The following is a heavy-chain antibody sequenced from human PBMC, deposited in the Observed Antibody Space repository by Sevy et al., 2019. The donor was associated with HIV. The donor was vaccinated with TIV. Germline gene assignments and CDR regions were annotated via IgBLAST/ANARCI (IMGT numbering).Heavy chain of an antibody. CDR1: GFTFGDYA. CDR3: TRDPGYDSSGYYY. V-gene: IGHV3-49*03. CDR2: IRSKAYGGTT. J-gene: IGHJ4*02. Sequence: GGSLRLSCTASGFTFGDYAMSWLRQAPGKGLEWVGFIRSKAYGGTTEYAASVKGRFTISRDDSKSIAYLQMNSLKTEDTAVYYCTRDPGYDSSGYYYWGQGTLVTVSS. D-gene: IGHD3-22*01.